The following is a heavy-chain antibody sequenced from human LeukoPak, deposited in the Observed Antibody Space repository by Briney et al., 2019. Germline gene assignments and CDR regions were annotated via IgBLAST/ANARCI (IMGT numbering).Heavy chain of an antibody. D-gene: IGHD3-22*01. CDR1: GGSISSGSYY. CDR2: IYTSGST. V-gene: IGHV4-61*02. J-gene: IGHJ1*01. CDR3: ARDSGSWDYYDSSGYQYFQH. Sequence: PSQTLSLTCTVSGGSISSGSYYWSWIRQPVGKGLEWIGRIYTSGSTNYNPSLKSRVTISVDTSKNQFSLKLSSVTAADTAVYYCARDSGSWDYYDSSGYQYFQHWGQGTLVTVSS.